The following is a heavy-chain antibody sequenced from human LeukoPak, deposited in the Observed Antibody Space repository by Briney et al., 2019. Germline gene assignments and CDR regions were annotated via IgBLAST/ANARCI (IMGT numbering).Heavy chain of an antibody. V-gene: IGHV1-2*02. Sequence: ASGKVSCKASGYTFTAYYMHWVRQDPGQGLEWMGWINPNSGATKYAQKFQGRVTMTRDTSISTAYMDLSRLRSDDTAVYYCAREDVAGTTPYFDYWGQGTLVTVSS. CDR3: AREDVAGTTPYFDY. D-gene: IGHD1-1*01. CDR2: INPNSGAT. J-gene: IGHJ4*02. CDR1: GYTFTAYY.